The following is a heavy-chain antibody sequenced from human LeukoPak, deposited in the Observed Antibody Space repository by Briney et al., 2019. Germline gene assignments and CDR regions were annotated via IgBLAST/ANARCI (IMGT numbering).Heavy chain of an antibody. D-gene: IGHD2/OR15-2a*01. CDR1: GFTFSSYG. J-gene: IGHJ3*02. CDR3: ARDRVRGEYSDSSRYRPDAFDI. CDR2: IRYDGSNK. V-gene: IGHV3-30*02. Sequence: PGGSLRLSCAAPGFTFSSYGMHWVRQAPGKGLEWVAFIRYDGSNKYYADSVKGRFTISRDNSKNTLYLQMNSLRAEDTAVYYCARDRVRGEYSDSSRYRPDAFDIWGQGTMVTVSS.